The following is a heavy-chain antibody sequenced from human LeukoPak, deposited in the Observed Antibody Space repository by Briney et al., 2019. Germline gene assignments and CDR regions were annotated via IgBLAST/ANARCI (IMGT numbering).Heavy chain of an antibody. CDR3: ARLSKGRYFDYIFDY. J-gene: IGHJ4*02. CDR2: LYYSGST. CDR1: GGSVSSTEFS. D-gene: IGHD3-9*01. Sequence: SETLSLTCIVSGGSVSSTEFSWGWIRQPPGKGLQWVGNLYYSGSTSYHPSLNSRVTMSVDTSKNQFSLKMTSVTAADTAVYYCARLSKGRYFDYIFDYWGQGSLVTVSS. V-gene: IGHV4-39*01.